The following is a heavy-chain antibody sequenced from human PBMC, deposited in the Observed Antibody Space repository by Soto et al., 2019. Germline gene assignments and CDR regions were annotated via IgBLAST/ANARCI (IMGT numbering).Heavy chain of an antibody. J-gene: IGHJ4*02. D-gene: IGHD2-8*02. CDR3: ARQIYDSNTGPNFQYYFDS. CDR2: IDPSDSQT. CDR1: GYSFAGYW. Sequence: GESLKISCKGSGYSFAGYWITWVRQKPGKGLEWMGRIDPSDSQTYYSPSFRGHVTISATKSITTVFLQWSSLRASDTAMYYCARQIYDSNTGPNFQYYFDSWGQGTPVTVSS. V-gene: IGHV5-10-1*01.